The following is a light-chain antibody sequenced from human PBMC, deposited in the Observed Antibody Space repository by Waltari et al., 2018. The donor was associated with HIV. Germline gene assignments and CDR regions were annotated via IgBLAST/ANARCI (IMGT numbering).Light chain of an antibody. J-gene: IGKJ3*01. CDR3: QQSYSSPLT. V-gene: IGKV1-39*01. CDR2: SAS. Sequence: DIQLTQSPSSLSASVEEVVTITCRSSQTISTSLNWYQQKPGKAPKILISSASSLQSGVPSRFSASGSGTDFTLTISNLQPDDYATYYCQQSYSSPLTFGPWTEVDVK. CDR1: QTISTS.